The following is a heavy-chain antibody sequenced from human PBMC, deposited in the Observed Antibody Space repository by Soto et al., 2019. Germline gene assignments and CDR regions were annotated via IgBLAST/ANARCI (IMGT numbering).Heavy chain of an antibody. Sequence: WTWLRQHPGRGLEWIGYLSYSGNTYYNPSLTSRVTISVDTSKNQFSLNLSSVTAADTAVYYCARGMYYYDPWGQGTLVTVSS. J-gene: IGHJ4*02. D-gene: IGHD3-22*01. V-gene: IGHV4-31*02. CDR2: LSYSGNT. CDR3: ARGMYYYDP.